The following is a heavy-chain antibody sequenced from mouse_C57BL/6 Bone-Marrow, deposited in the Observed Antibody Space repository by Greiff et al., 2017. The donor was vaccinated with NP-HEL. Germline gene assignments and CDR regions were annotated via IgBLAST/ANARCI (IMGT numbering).Heavy chain of an antibody. CDR3: AAYGNYGLAWFAY. D-gene: IGHD2-1*01. CDR2: INPNYGTT. J-gene: IGHJ3*01. CDR1: GYSFTDYN. Sequence: EVQLKQSGPELVKPGASVKISCKASGYSFTDYNMNWVKQSNGKSLEWIGVINPNYGTTSYNQKFKGKATLTVDQSSSTAYMQLNSLTSEDSAVYYCAAYGNYGLAWFAYWGQGTLVTVSA. V-gene: IGHV1-39*01.